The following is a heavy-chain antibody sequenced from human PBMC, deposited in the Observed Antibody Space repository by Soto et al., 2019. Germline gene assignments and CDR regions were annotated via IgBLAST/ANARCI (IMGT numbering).Heavy chain of an antibody. CDR1: GGSISSGGYS. CDR3: ARAGGLGALAADY. Sequence: QLQLQESGSGLVKPSQTLSLTCAVSGGSISSGGYSWSWIRQPPGKGLEWIGYIYHSGSTYYNPSLKSLVTISVDRSKNQFSLKLSSVTAADTAVYYCARAGGLGALAADYWGQGTLVTVSS. CDR2: IYHSGST. D-gene: IGHD6-19*01. J-gene: IGHJ4*02. V-gene: IGHV4-30-2*01.